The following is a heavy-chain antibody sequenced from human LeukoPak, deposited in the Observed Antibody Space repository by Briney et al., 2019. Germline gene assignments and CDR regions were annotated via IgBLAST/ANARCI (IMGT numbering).Heavy chain of an antibody. Sequence: ASVKVSCKASGYSFPSYDINWVRQATGQGLEWMGWMNPNSGNTGYAQKFQDRVTMTRNTSISTAYMELSSLRSEDTAVYYCARLRGYDMDVWGKGTTVTISS. CDR2: MNPNSGNT. J-gene: IGHJ6*03. CDR3: ARLRGYDMDV. CDR1: GYSFPSYD. D-gene: IGHD4-17*01. V-gene: IGHV1-8*01.